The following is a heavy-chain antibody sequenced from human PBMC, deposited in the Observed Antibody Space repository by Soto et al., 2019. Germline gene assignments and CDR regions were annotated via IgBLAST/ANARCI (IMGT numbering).Heavy chain of an antibody. J-gene: IGHJ5*02. Sequence: SVKVSCKASEDTLSSYAISWVRQAPGQGLEWMGGIIPFSGTANYAQKFQGRVTITADKSTSTAYMELSSLRSEDTAVYYCVREGYYDSSGYYPGWFDPWGQGTLVTVSS. CDR2: IIPFSGTA. V-gene: IGHV1-69*06. CDR3: VREGYYDSSGYYPGWFDP. D-gene: IGHD3-22*01. CDR1: EDTLSSYA.